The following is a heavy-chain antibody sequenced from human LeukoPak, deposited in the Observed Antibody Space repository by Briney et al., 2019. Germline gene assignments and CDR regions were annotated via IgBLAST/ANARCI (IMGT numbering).Heavy chain of an antibody. V-gene: IGHV3-23*01. J-gene: IGHJ4*02. CDR1: GFTFNTYA. Sequence: QPGGSLRLSCAASGFTFNTYAMSWVRQAPGKGLQWVSTISGSGDKTYYAGSVKGRFTISRDNSKNMLYLQMNSLRAEDTAVYYCARLYYYGSGSYAEDYWGQGTLVTVSS. D-gene: IGHD3-10*01. CDR2: ISGSGDKT. CDR3: ARLYYYGSGSYAEDY.